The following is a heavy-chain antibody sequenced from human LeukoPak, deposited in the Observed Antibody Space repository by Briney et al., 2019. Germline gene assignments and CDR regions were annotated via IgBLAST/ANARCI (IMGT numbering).Heavy chain of an antibody. Sequence: PGGSLRLSCAASGFTFSSYSMNWVRQAPGKGLELVSSISSSSSYIYYADSVKGRFTISRDNAKNSLYLQMNSLRAEDTAVYYCARFITGTPHDAFDIWGQGTMVTVSS. D-gene: IGHD1-7*01. V-gene: IGHV3-21*01. CDR1: GFTFSSYS. J-gene: IGHJ3*02. CDR2: ISSSSSYI. CDR3: ARFITGTPHDAFDI.